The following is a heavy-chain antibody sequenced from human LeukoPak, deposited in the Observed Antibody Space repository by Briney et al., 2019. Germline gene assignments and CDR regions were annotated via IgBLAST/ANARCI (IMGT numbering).Heavy chain of an antibody. J-gene: IGHJ4*02. CDR1: GYTFTGYY. CDR3: ARDYRSGYSGYYFDY. Sequence: ASVKVSCKASGYTFTGYYIHWVRQAPGQGLEWMGWINPNSGGTNYAQKFQGRVTMTRDTSISTAYMELSRLRSDDTAVYYCARDYRSGYSGYYFDYWGQGTLVTVSS. V-gene: IGHV1-2*02. CDR2: INPNSGGT. D-gene: IGHD5-12*01.